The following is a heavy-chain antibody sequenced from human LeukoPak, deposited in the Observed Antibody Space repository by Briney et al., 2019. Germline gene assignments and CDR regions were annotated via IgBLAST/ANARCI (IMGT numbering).Heavy chain of an antibody. CDR1: GGSFSGYY. CDR2: INHNGRT. Sequence: AETLSLTCAVSGGSFSGYYWTWIRQPPGKGLEWIGEINHNGRTNYNPSLKSRVIMSVDTSKNQFSLKLSSVTAADTAVYYCARPLGYCSDSRCPQSWFDPWGQGTLVTVSS. CDR3: ARPLGYCSDSRCPQSWFDP. D-gene: IGHD2-15*01. V-gene: IGHV4-34*01. J-gene: IGHJ5*02.